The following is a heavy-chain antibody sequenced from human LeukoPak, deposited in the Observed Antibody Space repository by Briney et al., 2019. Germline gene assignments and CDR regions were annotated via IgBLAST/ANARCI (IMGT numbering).Heavy chain of an antibody. V-gene: IGHV4-31*03. J-gene: IGHJ4*02. D-gene: IGHD6-13*01. CDR3: ASGRGVSGYSSSWYYFDY. CDR1: GGSISSGGYY. CDR2: IYYSGST. Sequence: SETLSLTCTVSGGSISSGGYYWSWIRQHPGKGLEWIGYIYYSGSTYYNPSLKSRVTISVDTSKNQFSLKLSSVTAADTAVYYCASGRGVSGYSSSWYYFDYWGQGTLVTVSS.